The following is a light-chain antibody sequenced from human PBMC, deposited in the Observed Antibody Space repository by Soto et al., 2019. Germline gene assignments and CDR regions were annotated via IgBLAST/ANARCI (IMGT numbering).Light chain of an antibody. CDR3: QQYGSSPWT. CDR2: GAS. CDR1: QSVSSSY. J-gene: IGKJ1*01. Sequence: ATLSCRASQSVSSSYLACYQQKPGQAPRLLIYGASSRATGIPDRFSGSGSGTDFTLTISRLEPEDFAVYYCQQYGSSPWTFGQGTKVDIK. V-gene: IGKV3-20*01.